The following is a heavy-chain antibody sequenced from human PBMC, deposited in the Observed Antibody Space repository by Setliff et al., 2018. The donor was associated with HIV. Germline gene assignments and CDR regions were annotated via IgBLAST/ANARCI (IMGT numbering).Heavy chain of an antibody. CDR1: GYTFTSYG. CDR2: INAYNGNT. V-gene: IGHV1-18*01. D-gene: IGHD3-10*01. CDR3: ARVPLSGWLYYGSGSSPPAFDI. J-gene: IGHJ3*02. Sequence: VASVKVSCKASGYTFTSYGISWVRQAPGQGLEWMGWINAYNGNTNYAQKLQGRVTMTTDTSTSTAYMELRSLRSDDTAVYYCARVPLSGWLYYGSGSSPPAFDIWGQGTMVTVSS.